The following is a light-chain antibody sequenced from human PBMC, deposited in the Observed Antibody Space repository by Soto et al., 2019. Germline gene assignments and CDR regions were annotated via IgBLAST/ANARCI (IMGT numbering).Light chain of an antibody. CDR3: SSYTTSGSLV. J-gene: IGLJ2*01. V-gene: IGLV2-14*01. CDR1: SSDVGGYNY. Sequence: QSALTQPASVSGSPGQSITTSCTGTSSDVGGYNYVSWYQQHPGKAPKLMIYDVSNRPSGVSNRFSGSKSGNTASLTISGLQAEDEADYYCSSYTTSGSLVFGGGTKLTVL. CDR2: DVS.